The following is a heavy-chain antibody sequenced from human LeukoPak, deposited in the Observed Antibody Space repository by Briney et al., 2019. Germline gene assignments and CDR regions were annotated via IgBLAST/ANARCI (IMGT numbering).Heavy chain of an antibody. V-gene: IGHV4-4*07. D-gene: IGHD6-19*01. Sequence: PSETLSLICTVSGGSINSFYWTWMRQPAGKGLEWIGRIYSSGSTNFNPSLKSRVTMSVDTSKNQFSLRLSSVTAADTAVYYCARGGSGWLHGNSAFDYWGQGTLVTVSS. CDR1: GGSINSFY. CDR2: IYSSGST. J-gene: IGHJ4*02. CDR3: ARGGSGWLHGNSAFDY.